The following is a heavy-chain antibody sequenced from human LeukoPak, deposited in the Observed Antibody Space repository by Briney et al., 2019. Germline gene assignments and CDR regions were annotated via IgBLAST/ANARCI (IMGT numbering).Heavy chain of an antibody. D-gene: IGHD2-8*01. CDR1: GFTFSSYA. Sequence: TGGPLRLSCAGSGFTFSSYAMSWVRQAPGKGLEWVSAISDSGDYTYYADSVKGRFTISRDNSKNTLYLHVNSLRAEDTAVYYCAKDTSIGKYCTSGVCSPFDYWGQGTLVTVSS. J-gene: IGHJ4*02. CDR3: AKDTSIGKYCTSGVCSPFDY. V-gene: IGHV3-23*01. CDR2: ISDSGDYT.